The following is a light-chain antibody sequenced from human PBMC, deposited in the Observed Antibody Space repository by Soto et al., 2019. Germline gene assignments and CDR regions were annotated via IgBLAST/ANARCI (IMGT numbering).Light chain of an antibody. J-gene: IGKJ2*01. CDR3: QQRSNRPPFT. V-gene: IGKV3-11*01. Sequence: EIVLTQSPATLSLSPGESATLSCRASQNIRNYLAWYQQKPGQAPRLLIFDASDRATGIPARFSGSGSGTDXXXTISSLEPEDFAVYYCQQRSNRPPFTFGQGTKLEVK. CDR1: QNIRNY. CDR2: DAS.